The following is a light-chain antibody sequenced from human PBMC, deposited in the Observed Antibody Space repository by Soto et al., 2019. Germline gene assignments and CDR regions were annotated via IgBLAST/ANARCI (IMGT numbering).Light chain of an antibody. CDR1: QAVNNS. J-gene: IGKJ3*01. CDR3: QKFDSAPLT. Sequence: DIQMTQSPSSLSASVGDRVTITCRASQAVNNSLVWYQQKPGKLPKLLLSGASTMETAVPSRFSGSHSGTDFTLTISSLQPEDVATYYCQKFDSAPLTFGHGTKVDIK. CDR2: GAS. V-gene: IGKV1-27*01.